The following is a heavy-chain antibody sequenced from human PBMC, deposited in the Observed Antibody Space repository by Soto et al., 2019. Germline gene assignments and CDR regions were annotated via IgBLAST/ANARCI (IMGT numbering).Heavy chain of an antibody. D-gene: IGHD3-16*01. V-gene: IGHV4-34*01. J-gene: IGHJ4*02. CDR1: GGSFSGYY. CDR2: INHSGST. Sequence: SETLSLTCAVYGGSFSGYYWSWIRQPPGKGLEWIGEINHSGSTNYNPSLKSRVTISVDTSKNQFSLKLSSVTAADTAVYYCASSRVWVRPHGTRFDYWGQGTLVTVSS. CDR3: ASSRVWVRPHGTRFDY.